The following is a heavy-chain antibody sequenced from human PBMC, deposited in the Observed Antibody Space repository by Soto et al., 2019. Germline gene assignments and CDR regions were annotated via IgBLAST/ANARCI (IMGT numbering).Heavy chain of an antibody. CDR3: ARVRDWFDP. J-gene: IGHJ5*02. V-gene: IGHV4-34*01. D-gene: IGHD3-3*01. Sequence: SETLSLTCAVYGGSFSGYYWNWIRQPPGKGLEWIGEIDHSGYTNYNPSLKSRVTISVDTSKNQFSLRLTSVTAADTAVYYCARVRDWFDPWGQGTMVTVYS. CDR2: IDHSGYT. CDR1: GGSFSGYY.